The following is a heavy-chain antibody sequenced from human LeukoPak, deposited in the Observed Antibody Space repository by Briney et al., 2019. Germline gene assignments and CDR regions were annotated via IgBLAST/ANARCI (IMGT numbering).Heavy chain of an antibody. D-gene: IGHD5-18*01. Sequence: SETLFITCTASGGSISSYYWSWIRQPAGKRLEWIGRIYTSGSTNYNPSLKSRVTISVDKSKNQFSLKLSSVTAADTAVYYCARTLDVDTAMGDYYYMDVWGKGTTVTVSS. CDR2: IYTSGST. CDR3: ARTLDVDTAMGDYYYMDV. CDR1: GGSISSYY. J-gene: IGHJ6*03. V-gene: IGHV4-4*07.